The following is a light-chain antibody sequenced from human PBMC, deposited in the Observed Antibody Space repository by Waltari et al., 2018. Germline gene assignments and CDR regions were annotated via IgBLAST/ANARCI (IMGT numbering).Light chain of an antibody. CDR2: DVS. V-gene: IGLV2-14*03. CDR3: SSQSSDNVVL. J-gene: IGLJ3*02. CDR1: SSDVGTYNS. Sequence: QSALTQPASVSGSPGQSITISCTGTSSDVGTYNSVSWYQDHPGQGPKVIIYDVSDRPSGVSPCFSGSQSGNTASLTISGLQAEDEADYYCSSQSSDNVVLFGGGTKVTVL.